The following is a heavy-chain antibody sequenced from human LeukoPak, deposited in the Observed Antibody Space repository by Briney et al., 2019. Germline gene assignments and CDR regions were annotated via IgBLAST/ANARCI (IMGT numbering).Heavy chain of an antibody. D-gene: IGHD4/OR15-4a*01. CDR1: GFTFSSYA. Sequence: PGGSLRLSCAAPGFTFSSYAMSWVRQAPGTGLEWVSTISDGGTRTYYADSMRGRFTISRDNSKNTLYLQMNSLRAEDTALYYCAKIAYYHFDYWGQGTLVTVSS. V-gene: IGHV3-23*01. CDR3: AKIAYYHFDY. J-gene: IGHJ4*02. CDR2: ISDGGTRT.